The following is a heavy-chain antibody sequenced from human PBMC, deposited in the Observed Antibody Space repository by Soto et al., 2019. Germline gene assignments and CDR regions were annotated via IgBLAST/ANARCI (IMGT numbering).Heavy chain of an antibody. D-gene: IGHD2-2*01. CDR2: ISYDGRNK. Sequence: GGSLRLSCAASGFTFSSYAMHWFRQAPGKGLEWVAVISYDGRNKYYADSVKGRFTISRDNSKNTLYLQMNSLRAEDTAVYYCARDRGSAADYYYCNGMDVWCQGTTVTV. J-gene: IGHJ6*02. CDR3: ARDRGSAADYYYCNGMDV. CDR1: GFTFSSYA. V-gene: IGHV3-30*04.